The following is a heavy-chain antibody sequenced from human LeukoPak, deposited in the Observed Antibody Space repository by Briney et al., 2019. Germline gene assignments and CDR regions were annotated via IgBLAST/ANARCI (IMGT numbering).Heavy chain of an antibody. CDR3: ASLTVRGVISDY. V-gene: IGHV1-69*01. CDR1: GGTFSSYA. J-gene: IGHJ4*02. D-gene: IGHD3-10*01. Sequence: SVKVSCKASGGTFSSYAISWVRQAPGQGLEWMGGIIPIFGTANYAQKFQGRVTITADESTSTAYMELSGLRSEDTAVYYCASLTVRGVISDYWGQGTLVTVSS. CDR2: IIPIFGTA.